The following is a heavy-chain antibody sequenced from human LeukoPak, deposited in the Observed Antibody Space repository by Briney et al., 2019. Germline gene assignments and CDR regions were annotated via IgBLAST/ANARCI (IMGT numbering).Heavy chain of an antibody. V-gene: IGHV4-39*01. Sequence: SETLSLTCTVSGGSISSSSYYWGWIRQPPGKGLEWIGSIYYSGSTYYNPSLKSRVTISVDTSKNQFSLKLSSVTAADTAVYYCARLNIVVVVAASNWFDPWGQGTLVTVSS. CDR2: IYYSGST. J-gene: IGHJ5*02. CDR3: ARLNIVVVVAASNWFDP. D-gene: IGHD2-15*01. CDR1: GGSISSSSYY.